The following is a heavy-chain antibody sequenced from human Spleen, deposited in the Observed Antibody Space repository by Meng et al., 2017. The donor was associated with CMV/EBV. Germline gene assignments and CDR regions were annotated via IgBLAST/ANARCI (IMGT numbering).Heavy chain of an antibody. CDR1: GFTFDDYG. CDR3: AKGGSYEASTHFDY. J-gene: IGHJ4*02. CDR2: ISGSGGST. D-gene: IGHD1-26*01. Sequence: GGSLRLSCAASGFTFDDYGMSWVRQVPGKGLEWVSAISGSGGSTYYADSVKGRFTISRDNSKNAPYLQMNSLRAEDTAVYYCAKGGSYEASTHFDYWGQGTLVTVSS. V-gene: IGHV3-23*01.